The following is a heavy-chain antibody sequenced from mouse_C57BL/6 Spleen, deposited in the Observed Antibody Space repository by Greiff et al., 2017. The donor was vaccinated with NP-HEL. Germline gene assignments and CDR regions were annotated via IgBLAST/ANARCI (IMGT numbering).Heavy chain of an antibody. D-gene: IGHD1-1*01. CDR3: ARDGHYYGSSYEDYAMDY. CDR2: SRNKANDYTT. V-gene: IGHV7-1*01. Sequence: EVQGVESGGGLVQPGRSLRLSCATSGFTFSDFYMEWVRQAPGKGLEWIAASRNKANDYTTEYSASVKGRFIASRDTTQSILDHQMNALGAEDTTIYYCARDGHYYGSSYEDYAMDYWGQGTSVTVSS. J-gene: IGHJ4*01. CDR1: GFTFSDFY.